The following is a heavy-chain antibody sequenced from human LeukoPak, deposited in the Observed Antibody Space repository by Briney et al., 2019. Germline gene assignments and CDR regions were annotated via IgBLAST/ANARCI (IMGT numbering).Heavy chain of an antibody. V-gene: IGHV3-23*01. J-gene: IGHJ5*02. D-gene: IGHD3-9*01. CDR1: GFTFSSYA. CDR2: ISGSGTST. Sequence: GGSLRLSCAASGFTFSSYAMSWVRQAPGKGLEWVSAISGSGTSTYYADSVKGRFTISRDNSKNTLYLQMNSLRAEDTAVYYCTKGVLRYFDWSTYFDPWGQGTLVTVSS. CDR3: TKGVLRYFDWSTYFDP.